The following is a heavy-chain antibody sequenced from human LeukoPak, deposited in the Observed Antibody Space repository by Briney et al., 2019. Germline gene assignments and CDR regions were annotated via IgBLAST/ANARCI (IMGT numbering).Heavy chain of an antibody. CDR2: ISSSSSTI. J-gene: IGHJ4*02. Sequence: GGSLRLSCAASGFTFSSYSMNWVRQAPGKGLEWVSYISSSSSTIYYADSVKGRFTISRDNSKNTLYLQMNSLRAEDTAVYYCARALEGIVVVPAAMGIDYWGQGTLVTVSS. D-gene: IGHD2-2*01. V-gene: IGHV3-48*01. CDR1: GFTFSSYS. CDR3: ARALEGIVVVPAAMGIDY.